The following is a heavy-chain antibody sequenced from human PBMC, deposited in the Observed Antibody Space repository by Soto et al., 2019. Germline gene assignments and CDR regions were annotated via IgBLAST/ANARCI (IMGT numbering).Heavy chain of an antibody. Sequence: LRLSCAASGFTFSSYAMSWVRQAPGKGLEWVSAISGSGGSTYYADSVKGRFTISRDNSKNTLYLQMNSLRAEDTAVYYCAKDLWGSHDYGDYFGYWGQGTLVTVSS. J-gene: IGHJ4*02. V-gene: IGHV3-23*01. CDR3: AKDLWGSHDYGDYFGY. CDR2: ISGSGGST. D-gene: IGHD4-17*01. CDR1: GFTFSSYA.